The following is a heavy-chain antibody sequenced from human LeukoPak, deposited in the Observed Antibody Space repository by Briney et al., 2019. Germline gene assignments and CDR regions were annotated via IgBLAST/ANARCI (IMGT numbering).Heavy chain of an antibody. V-gene: IGHV4-30-4*01. CDR3: ARDAGYDSSGSINAFDI. CDR2: FYYSGSA. Sequence: SQTLSLTCTVSGGSVSSGDYYWSWIRQPPGKGLEWIGYFYYSGSAYYNPSLKSRVAISLDTSKNQFSLKLSSVTAADTAVYYCARDAGYDSSGSINAFDIWGQGTMVTVSS. CDR1: GGSVSSGDYY. D-gene: IGHD3-22*01. J-gene: IGHJ3*02.